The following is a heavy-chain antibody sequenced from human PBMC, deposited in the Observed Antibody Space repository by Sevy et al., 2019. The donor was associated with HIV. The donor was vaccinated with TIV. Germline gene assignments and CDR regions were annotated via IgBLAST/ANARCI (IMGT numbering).Heavy chain of an antibody. CDR2: SNPNSGGT. V-gene: IGHV1-2*06. D-gene: IGHD6-19*01. J-gene: IGHJ4*02. CDR1: GYFFTGYY. CDR3: ARGGGYSSGWWTFDY. Sequence: ASVKVSCKASGYFFTGYYLHWVRQTPGQGLEWMGRSNPNSGGTNYAQNFQGRVTMTRDTSISTAYMELSRLGSDDTAVYYCARGGGYSSGWWTFDYWGQGTLVTVSS.